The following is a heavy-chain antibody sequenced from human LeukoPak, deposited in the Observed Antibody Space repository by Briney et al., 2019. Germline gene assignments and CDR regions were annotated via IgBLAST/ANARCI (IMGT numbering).Heavy chain of an antibody. CDR2: ISYDGSNK. CDR1: GFTFSSYA. V-gene: IGHV3-30-3*01. J-gene: IGHJ3*02. Sequence: PGRSLRLSCAASGFTFSSYAMHWVRQAPGEGLEWVAVISYDGSNKYYADSVKGRFTISRDNSKNTLYLQMNSLRAEDTAVYYCARYPVTTWAFDIWGQGTMVTVSS. CDR3: ARYPVTTWAFDI. D-gene: IGHD4-17*01.